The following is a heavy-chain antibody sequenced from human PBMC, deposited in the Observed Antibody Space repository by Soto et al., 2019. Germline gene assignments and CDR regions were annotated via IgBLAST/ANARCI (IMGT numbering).Heavy chain of an antibody. D-gene: IGHD6-19*01. CDR2: IYWNDDK. V-gene: IGHV2-5*01. CDR1: GFSLSTSGLG. J-gene: IGHJ4*02. CDR3: AHRPSGWYLFDY. Sequence: QITLKESGPTLVRPTQTLTLTCTFSGFSLSTSGLGVGWIRQPPGTALEWLALIYWNDDKCYSPSLKTRLTITKDTSKTQVVLTMTNMDPQDTATYYCAHRPSGWYLFDYWGQGTLVTVSS.